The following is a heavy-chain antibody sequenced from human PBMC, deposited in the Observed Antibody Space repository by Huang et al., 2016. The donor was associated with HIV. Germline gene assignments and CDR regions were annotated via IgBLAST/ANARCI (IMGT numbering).Heavy chain of an antibody. CDR2: ISYYGSNK. CDR1: GFTFSSYG. V-gene: IGHV3-30*18. D-gene: IGHD3-22*01. CDR3: AKGPAFYYDTSGQEYYYYMDV. J-gene: IGHJ6*03. Sequence: QVHLVESGGGVVQPGRSLRLSCAASGFTFSSYGMHWVRQAPGKGLEWGAVISYYGSNKYYPDSGKGRFTISRDNSKNTLYLQMNSLKLEDTAVYYCAKGPAFYYDTSGQEYYYYMDVWGKGTTVTISS.